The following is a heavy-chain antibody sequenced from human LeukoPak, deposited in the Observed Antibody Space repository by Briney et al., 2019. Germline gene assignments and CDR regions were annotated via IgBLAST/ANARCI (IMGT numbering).Heavy chain of an antibody. D-gene: IGHD5-24*01. CDR3: ARPTSGNKGGYNWRFDF. CDR2: ISYDGSNK. J-gene: IGHJ4*02. CDR1: LFTFSSYC. Sequence: PGGSQRLFCGASLFTFSSYCKHWVRQAPAKGLEGVADISYDGSNKYYADSVKGRFTISRDNAKNSLYLQMNSLRAEDTAVYYCARPTSGNKGGYNWRFDFWGQGTLVTVSS. V-gene: IGHV3-30*03.